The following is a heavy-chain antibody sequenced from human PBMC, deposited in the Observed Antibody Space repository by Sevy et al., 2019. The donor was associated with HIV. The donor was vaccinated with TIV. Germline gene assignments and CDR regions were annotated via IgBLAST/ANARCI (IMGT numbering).Heavy chain of an antibody. CDR2: INGDGTNT. CDR3: ASEVYCSSGRCFSPRFDN. V-gene: IGHV3-74*01. J-gene: IGHJ4*02. D-gene: IGHD2-15*01. CDR1: GFTFNRNW. Sequence: GGSLRLSCAASGFTFNRNWMHWVRQAPGKGLVWVSQINGDGTNTNYADSVKGRFTISRDNARNTVYLQMNSLTVEDTVVYYCASEVYCSSGRCFSPRFDNWGQGTLVTVSS.